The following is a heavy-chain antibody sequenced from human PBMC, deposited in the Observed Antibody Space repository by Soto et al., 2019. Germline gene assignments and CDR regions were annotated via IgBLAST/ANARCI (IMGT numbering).Heavy chain of an antibody. Sequence: ASVKVSCKASGYTFTSYAMHWVRQAPGQRLEWMGWINAGNGNTKYSQKFQGRVTITRDTSASTAYMELSSLRSEDTAVYYCARSFVVVTPLDYWGRETLVTVSS. V-gene: IGHV1-3*01. CDR1: GYTFTSYA. CDR3: ARSFVVVTPLDY. J-gene: IGHJ4*02. D-gene: IGHD2-21*02. CDR2: INAGNGNT.